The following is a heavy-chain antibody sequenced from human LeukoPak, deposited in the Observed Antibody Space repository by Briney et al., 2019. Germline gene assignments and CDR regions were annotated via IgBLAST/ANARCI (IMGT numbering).Heavy chain of an antibody. Sequence: PGGSLRLSCAASGFTFSSYAMSWVRQAPGKGLEWVSAISGSGGSTYYADSVKGRFTISSDNSKNTLYLQMNSLRAEDTAVYYCAKDLGYCSSTSCYDAFDIWGQGTIVTVSS. J-gene: IGHJ3*02. D-gene: IGHD2-2*01. V-gene: IGHV3-23*01. CDR1: GFTFSSYA. CDR3: AKDLGYCSSTSCYDAFDI. CDR2: ISGSGGST.